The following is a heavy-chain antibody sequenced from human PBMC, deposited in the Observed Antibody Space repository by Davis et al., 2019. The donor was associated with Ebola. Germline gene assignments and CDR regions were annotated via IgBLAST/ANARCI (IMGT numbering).Heavy chain of an antibody. V-gene: IGHV5-51*01. CDR1: GYTFTGYY. CDR2: IYPGDSDT. CDR3: ARHRYCSGGSCYYGMDV. J-gene: IGHJ6*02. D-gene: IGHD2-15*01. Sequence: KVSCKASGYTFTGYYMHWVRQAPGQGLEWMGIIYPGDSDTRYSPSFQGQVTISADKSISTAYLQWSSLKASDTAMYYCARHRYCSGGSCYYGMDVWGQGTTVTVSS.